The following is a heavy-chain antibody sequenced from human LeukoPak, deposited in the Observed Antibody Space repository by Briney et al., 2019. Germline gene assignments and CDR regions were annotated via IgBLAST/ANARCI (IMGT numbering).Heavy chain of an antibody. CDR3: AKDRGAYGDYDFWLGY. Sequence: LSGRSLRLSCAASGFTFDDYAMHWVRHAPGKGLEWVSGISWNSGSIGYADSVKGRFTISRDNAKNSLYLQMNSLRAEDTALYYCAKDRGAYGDYDFWLGYGGRGTLVTVSS. CDR1: GFTFDDYA. J-gene: IGHJ4*02. D-gene: IGHD4-17*01. CDR2: ISWNSGSI. V-gene: IGHV3-9*01.